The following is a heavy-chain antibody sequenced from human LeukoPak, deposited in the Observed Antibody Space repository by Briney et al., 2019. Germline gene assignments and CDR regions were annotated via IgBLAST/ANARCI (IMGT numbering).Heavy chain of an antibody. CDR2: IYTSGST. CDR1: GGSISSYY. CDR3: ARVDCSSTSCYGDAFDI. J-gene: IGHJ3*02. Sequence: SETLSLTCTGSGGSISSYYWSWIRQPAGKGVEWIGRIYTSGSTNHNPSLKSRVTMSVDTSRNQFSLKLSSVTAADTAVYYCARVDCSSTSCYGDAFDIWGQGTMVTVSS. D-gene: IGHD2-2*01. V-gene: IGHV4-4*07.